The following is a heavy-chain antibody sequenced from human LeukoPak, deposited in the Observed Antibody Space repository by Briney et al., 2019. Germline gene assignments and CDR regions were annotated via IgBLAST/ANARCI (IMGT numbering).Heavy chain of an antibody. V-gene: IGHV3-23*01. D-gene: IGHD3-3*01. CDR2: ISGSGGGT. Sequence: GGSLRLSCAASGFTFSSYAMSWVRQAPGKGLEWVSAISGSGGGTYYADSVKGRFTISRDNSKNTLYLQMNSLRAEDTAVYYCARDRSAEYYFDYWGQGTLVTVSA. CDR1: GFTFSSYA. CDR3: ARDRSAEYYFDY. J-gene: IGHJ4*02.